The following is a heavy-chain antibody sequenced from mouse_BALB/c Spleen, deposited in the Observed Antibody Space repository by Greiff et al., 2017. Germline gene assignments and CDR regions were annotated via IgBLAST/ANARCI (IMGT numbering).Heavy chain of an antibody. CDR2: INPSTGYT. CDR1: GYTFTSYW. V-gene: IGHV1-7*01. J-gene: IGHJ2*01. CDR3: AKTARATWDY. D-gene: IGHD3-2*01. Sequence: QVQLQQSGAELAKPGASVKMSCKASGYTFTSYWMHWVKQRPGQGLEWIGYINPSTGYTEYNQKFKDKATLTADKSSSTAYMQLSSLTSEDSAVYYCAKTARATWDYWGQGTTLTVSS.